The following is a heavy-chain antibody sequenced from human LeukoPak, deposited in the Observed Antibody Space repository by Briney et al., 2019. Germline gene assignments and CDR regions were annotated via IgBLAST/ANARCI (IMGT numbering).Heavy chain of an antibody. D-gene: IGHD3-16*01. Sequence: ASVNVSCKASGYTFTSYDINWVRQATGQGLEWMGWMNPNSGNTGYAQKFQGRVTMTRNTSISTAYMELSSLRSEDTAVYYCARGPNWGTRVRYNWFDPWGQGTLVTVSS. V-gene: IGHV1-8*01. CDR1: GYTFTSYD. CDR3: ARGPNWGTRVRYNWFDP. J-gene: IGHJ5*02. CDR2: MNPNSGNT.